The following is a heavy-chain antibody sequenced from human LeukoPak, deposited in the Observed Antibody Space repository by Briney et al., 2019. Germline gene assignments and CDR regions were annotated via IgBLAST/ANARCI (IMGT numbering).Heavy chain of an antibody. CDR2: IKSKTDGGTT. CDR1: GFTFSNAW. CDR3: TTDSGYSYGSLGIDY. D-gene: IGHD5-18*01. V-gene: IGHV3-15*01. Sequence: PGGSLRLSCAASGFTFSNAWRSWVRQAPGKGLEWVGRIKSKTDGGTTDYAAPVKGRSTISRDDSKNTLYLQMNSLKTEDTAVYYCTTDSGYSYGSLGIDYWGQGTLVTVSS. J-gene: IGHJ4*02.